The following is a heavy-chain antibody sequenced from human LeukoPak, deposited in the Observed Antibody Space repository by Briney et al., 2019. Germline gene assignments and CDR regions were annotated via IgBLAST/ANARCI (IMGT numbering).Heavy chain of an antibody. CDR3: AREVLRLDY. J-gene: IGHJ4*02. CDR1: GYTFNTYS. CDR2: INAHTGNP. V-gene: IGHV7-4-1*02. Sequence: ASVKVTCKASGYTFNTYSINWVRQAPGQGPEWVGWINAHTGNPTYAQGFTGRFVFSLDTSVSTAYLQISSLRAEDTAVYYCAREVLRLDYWGQGTLVTVSS.